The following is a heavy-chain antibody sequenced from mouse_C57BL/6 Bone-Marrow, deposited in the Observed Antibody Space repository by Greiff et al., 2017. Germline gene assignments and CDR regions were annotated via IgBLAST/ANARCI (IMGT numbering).Heavy chain of an antibody. J-gene: IGHJ1*03. Sequence: EVKLMESGGGLVKPGGSLKLSCAASGIDFSRYWMSWVRRAPGKGLEWIGEINPDSSTINYAPSLKDKFIISRDNAKNTLYLQMSKVRSEDTALYYCARPGDVYYYGSSRYWYFDVWGTGTTVTVSS. V-gene: IGHV4-1*01. CDR1: GIDFSRYW. CDR3: ARPGDVYYYGSSRYWYFDV. D-gene: IGHD1-1*01. CDR2: INPDSSTI.